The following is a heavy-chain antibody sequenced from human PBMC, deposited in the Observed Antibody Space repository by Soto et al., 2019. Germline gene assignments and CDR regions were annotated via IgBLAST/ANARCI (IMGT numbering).Heavy chain of an antibody. Sequence: QVQLVQSGAEVKKPGSSVKVSCKASGGTFSSYAISWVRQAPGQGLEWMGGIIPIFGTANYAQKFQGRVTITADESTSTAYRELSSLRSEDTAVYYCARDGGKQQLVPGWWFGPWGQGTLVTVSS. D-gene: IGHD6-13*01. V-gene: IGHV1-69*12. CDR1: GGTFSSYA. J-gene: IGHJ5*02. CDR3: ARDGGKQQLVPGWWFGP. CDR2: IIPIFGTA.